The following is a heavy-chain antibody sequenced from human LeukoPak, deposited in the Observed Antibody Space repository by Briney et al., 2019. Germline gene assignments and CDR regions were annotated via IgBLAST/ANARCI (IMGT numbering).Heavy chain of an antibody. D-gene: IGHD3-10*01. Sequence: GESLQISCQGSGYSFTSYWIGWVRQMPGKGLEWMGIIYPGDSDTRYSPSFQGQVTISADKSISTAYLQWSSLKASDTAMYYCARHRPLWFGESPLDPWGQGTLVTVSS. V-gene: IGHV5-51*01. J-gene: IGHJ5*02. CDR2: IYPGDSDT. CDR1: GYSFTSYW. CDR3: ARHRPLWFGESPLDP.